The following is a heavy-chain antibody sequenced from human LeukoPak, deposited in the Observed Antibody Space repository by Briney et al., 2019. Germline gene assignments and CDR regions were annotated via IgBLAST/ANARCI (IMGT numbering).Heavy chain of an antibody. J-gene: IGHJ3*02. CDR3: ARARWIQLWSESHDAFDI. D-gene: IGHD5-18*01. CDR2: INPNSGGT. V-gene: IGHV1-2*02. CDR1: GYTFTSYY. Sequence: ASVKVSCKASGYTFTSYYMHWVRQAPGQGLEWTGWINPNSGGTNYAQKFQGRVTMTRDTSISTAYMELSRLRSDDTAVYYCARARWIQLWSESHDAFDIWGQGTMVTVSS.